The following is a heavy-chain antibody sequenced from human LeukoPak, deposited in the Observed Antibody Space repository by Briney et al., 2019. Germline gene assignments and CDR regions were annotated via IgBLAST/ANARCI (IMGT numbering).Heavy chain of an antibody. CDR1: GFTFSSYA. CDR2: ISGGGGST. V-gene: IGHV3-23*01. D-gene: IGHD3-22*01. CDR3: AKDGEEYYYDSSGYYRRDYFDY. Sequence: QPGGSLRLSCTASGFTFSSYAMSWVRQAPGKGLEWVSAISGGGGSTYYADSVKGRFTISRDNSKNTLYLQMNSLRAEDTAVYYCAKDGEEYYYDSSGYYRRDYFDYWGQGTLVTVSS. J-gene: IGHJ4*02.